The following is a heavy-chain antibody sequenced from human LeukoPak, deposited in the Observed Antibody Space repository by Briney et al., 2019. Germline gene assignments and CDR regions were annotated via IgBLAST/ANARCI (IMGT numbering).Heavy chain of an antibody. CDR2: IYYSGTT. V-gene: IGHV4-39*01. CDR3: TSRGWIVGLVDY. CDR1: GGSISSRGYY. Sequence: SETLSLTCTVSGGSISSRGYYWGWIRQPPGKGLEWIASIYYSGTTYYNPSLKSRVSISADTSKNQFSLKVSSVTAADTAVYYCTSRGWIVGLVDYWGQGTLVTVSS. J-gene: IGHJ4*02. D-gene: IGHD3-22*01.